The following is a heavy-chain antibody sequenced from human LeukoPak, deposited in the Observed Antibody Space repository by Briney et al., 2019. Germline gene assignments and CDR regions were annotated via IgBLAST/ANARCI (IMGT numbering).Heavy chain of an antibody. J-gene: IGHJ4*02. Sequence: GGSLRLSCAASGFTFSSHSMNWVRQAPGKGLEWVSSISSSSSYIYYADSVKGRFTISRDNAKNSLYLQMNSLRAEDTAVYYCATHPKVGSGSQKGLDYWGQGTLVTVSS. D-gene: IGHD3-10*01. CDR1: GFTFSSHS. V-gene: IGHV3-21*01. CDR2: ISSSSSYI. CDR3: ATHPKVGSGSQKGLDY.